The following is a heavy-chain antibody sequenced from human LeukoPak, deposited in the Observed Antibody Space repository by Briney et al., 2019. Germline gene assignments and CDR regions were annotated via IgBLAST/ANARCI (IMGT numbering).Heavy chain of an antibody. CDR1: GFTFDDYA. D-gene: IGHD3-10*01. Sequence: PGRSLRLSCAASGFTFDDYAMHWVRQAPGKGLEWVSGISWNSGSIGYADSVKGRFTISRDNAKNSLYLQMSSLRAEDTALYYCAKSLPSYGSGSYFDYWGQGTLVTVSS. CDR2: ISWNSGSI. V-gene: IGHV3-9*01. J-gene: IGHJ4*02. CDR3: AKSLPSYGSGSYFDY.